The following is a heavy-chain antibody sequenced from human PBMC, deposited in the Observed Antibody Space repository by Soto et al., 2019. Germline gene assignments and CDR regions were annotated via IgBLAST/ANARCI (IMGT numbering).Heavy chain of an antibody. V-gene: IGHV3-23*01. CDR3: ARGSTESYPGSRSFDF. D-gene: IGHD3-10*01. Sequence: GGSLRLSCVASGLTFGSRAMSWVRQAPGEGLQWVATITDNGGDAKYADSVRGRFVISRDNSKKTLYLQMTSLTAEDSAMYFCARGSTESYPGSRSFDFWGRGTLVTVSS. CDR1: GLTFGSRA. J-gene: IGHJ4*02. CDR2: ITDNGGDA.